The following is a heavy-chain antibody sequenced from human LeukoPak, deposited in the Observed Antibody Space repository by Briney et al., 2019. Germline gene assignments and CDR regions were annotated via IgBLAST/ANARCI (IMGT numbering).Heavy chain of an antibody. Sequence: GGSLRLSCAASGFTFSDHYMDWVRQAPGKGLEWVGRTRNKANSYTTEYAASVKGRFTISRDDSKNSLYLQMNSLKTEDTAVYYCAREGPHDRYSGSYYFDYWGQGTLVTVSS. CDR1: GFTFSDHY. CDR2: TRNKANSYTT. D-gene: IGHD1-26*01. CDR3: AREGPHDRYSGSYYFDY. V-gene: IGHV3-72*01. J-gene: IGHJ4*02.